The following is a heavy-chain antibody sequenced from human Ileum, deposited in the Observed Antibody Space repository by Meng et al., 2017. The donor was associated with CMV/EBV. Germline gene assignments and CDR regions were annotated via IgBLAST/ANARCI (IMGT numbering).Heavy chain of an antibody. CDR2: ISGSGGST. J-gene: IGHJ4*02. V-gene: IGHV3-23*01. CDR3: AKDQPPLITIFGVVIPYFDY. Sequence: GEALKISCAASGFTFSSYAMSWVRQAPGKGLGWVSAISGSGGSTYYADSVKGRLTISRDNSKNTLYLQMNSLRAEDTAVYYCAKDQPPLITIFGVVIPYFDYWGQGTRVTVSS. D-gene: IGHD3-3*01. CDR1: GFTFSSYA.